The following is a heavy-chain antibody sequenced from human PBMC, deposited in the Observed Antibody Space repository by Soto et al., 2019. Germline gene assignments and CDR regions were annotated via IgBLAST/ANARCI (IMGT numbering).Heavy chain of an antibody. CDR1: GFTFSDYA. CDR2: MSDSGLST. Sequence: EVQLLESGGGLVQPGGSLRLSCVASGFTFSDYAISWVREAPGKGLEWVSAMSDSGLSTYSADSVKGRFTISRDNSKNSLYLQMNSLRDEGTAIYYCAKDHWGSYSGQGDLVTVSS. J-gene: IGHJ4*02. V-gene: IGHV3-23*01. CDR3: AKDHWGSY. D-gene: IGHD3-16*01.